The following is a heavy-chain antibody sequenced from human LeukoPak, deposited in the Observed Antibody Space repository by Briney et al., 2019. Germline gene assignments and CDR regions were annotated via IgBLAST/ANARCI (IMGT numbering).Heavy chain of an antibody. CDR3: ASNGRYCSGGSCLGY. CDR1: GYTFTGYY. V-gene: IGHV1-2*02. Sequence: ASVKVSCKASGYTFTGYYMHWVRQAPGQGLERMGWINPNSGGTNYAQKFQGRVTMTRDTSISTAYMELSRLRSDDTAVYYCASNGRYCSGGSCLGYWGQGTLVTVSS. J-gene: IGHJ4*02. D-gene: IGHD2-15*01. CDR2: INPNSGGT.